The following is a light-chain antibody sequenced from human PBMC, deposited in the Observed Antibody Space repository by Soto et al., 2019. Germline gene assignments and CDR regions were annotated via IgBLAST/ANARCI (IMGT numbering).Light chain of an antibody. J-gene: IGKJ1*01. CDR2: LGS. Sequence: DIVLTQSPLSLPVTPGEPASMSCRSSQSLLQSSGYHYLDWYLQKPGQSPQLLIYLGSNRVSGVPDRFLGSALGTDFTLTISRVEAEDVGVYYCLHTLQPPPAFGQVTKMEIQ. V-gene: IGKV2-28*01. CDR1: QSLLQSSGYHY. CDR3: LHTLQPPPA.